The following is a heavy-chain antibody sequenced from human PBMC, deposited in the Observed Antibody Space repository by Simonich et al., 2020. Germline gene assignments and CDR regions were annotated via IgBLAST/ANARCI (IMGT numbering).Heavy chain of an antibody. V-gene: IGHV1-2*02. CDR1: GYTFTGYY. CDR3: ARGRLTGDKGAFDI. J-gene: IGHJ3*02. CDR2: IKPDSGGT. D-gene: IGHD7-27*01. Sequence: QVQLVQSGAEVKKPGASVKVSCKASGYTFTGYYMHWVRQAPGQGLGWMGWIKPDSGGTNYAQNVQGRVTMTRDTSISTAYMELSRLRSDDTAVYYCARGRLTGDKGAFDIWGQGTMVTVSS.